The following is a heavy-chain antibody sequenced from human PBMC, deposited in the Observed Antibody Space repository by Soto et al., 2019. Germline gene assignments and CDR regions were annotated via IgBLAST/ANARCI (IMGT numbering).Heavy chain of an antibody. Sequence: ASVKVSCKASGGTFSSYAISWVRQAPGQGLEWMGGIIPIFGTANYAQKFQGRVTITADESTSTAYMELSSLRSEDTAVYYCAFGLVVTALFDYWGQGTLVTVSS. CDR3: AFGLVVTALFDY. CDR2: IIPIFGTA. D-gene: IGHD2-21*02. CDR1: GGTFSSYA. V-gene: IGHV1-69*13. J-gene: IGHJ4*02.